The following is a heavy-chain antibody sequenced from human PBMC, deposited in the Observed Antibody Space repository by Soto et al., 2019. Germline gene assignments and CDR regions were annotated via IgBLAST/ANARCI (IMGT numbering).Heavy chain of an antibody. CDR2: ISGSGGST. CDR3: AKTLIGYSSSFSCVDY. J-gene: IGHJ4*02. V-gene: IGHV3-23*01. CDR1: GFTFSSYA. D-gene: IGHD6-13*01. Sequence: EVQLLESGGGLVQPGGSLRLSCAASGFTFSSYAMSWVRQAPGKGLEWVSAISGSGGSTYYADSVKGRFTISRDNSKNTLYLQMNSLRDEDTAVYYGAKTLIGYSSSFSCVDYWVQGTLVTVSS.